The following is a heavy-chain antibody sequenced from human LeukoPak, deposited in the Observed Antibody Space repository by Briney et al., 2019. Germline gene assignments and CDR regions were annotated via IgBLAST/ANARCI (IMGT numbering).Heavy chain of an antibody. J-gene: IGHJ5*02. D-gene: IGHD2-15*01. V-gene: IGHV3-23*01. CDR3: ASRQAATYNWFDP. Sequence: GGSLRLSCAASGFTFSSYAMSWARQAPGKGLEWVSAISGSGGSTYYTDSVKGRFTISRDNSKNTLYLQMNSLSAEDTAVYYCASRQAATYNWFDPWGQGTLVTVSS. CDR1: GFTFSSYA. CDR2: ISGSGGST.